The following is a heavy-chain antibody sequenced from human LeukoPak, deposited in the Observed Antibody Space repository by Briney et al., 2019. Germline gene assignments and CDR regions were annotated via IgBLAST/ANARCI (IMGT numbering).Heavy chain of an antibody. D-gene: IGHD2-15*01. CDR3: ARGRYCSADICSGGDAFDI. J-gene: IGHJ3*02. Sequence: SETLSLTCTVSGGSINNYYWSWTRQPAGKGLEWIGRIYTRGSTNYNPPLKSRVTMSLDTSKNQFSLNLSSVTAAGTAVYYCARGRYCSADICSGGDAFDIWGQGTMVSVSS. V-gene: IGHV4-4*07. CDR1: GGSINNYY. CDR2: IYTRGST.